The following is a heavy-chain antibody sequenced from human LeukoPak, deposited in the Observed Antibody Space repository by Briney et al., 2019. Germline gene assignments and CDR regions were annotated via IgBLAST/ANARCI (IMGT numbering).Heavy chain of an antibody. CDR2: INPNSGGT. CDR1: GYTFTSYG. CDR3: AREGPWNNYIDY. Sequence: HEASVKVSCKASGYTFTSYGISWVRQAPGQGLEWMGWINPNSGGTNYAQKFQGWVTMTRDTSISTAYMELSRLRSDDTAVYYCAREGPWNNYIDYWGQGTLVTVSS. J-gene: IGHJ4*02. V-gene: IGHV1-2*04. D-gene: IGHD1-1*01.